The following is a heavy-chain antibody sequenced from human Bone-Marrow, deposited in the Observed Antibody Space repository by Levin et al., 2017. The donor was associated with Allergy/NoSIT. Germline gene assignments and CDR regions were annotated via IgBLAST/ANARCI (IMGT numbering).Heavy chain of an antibody. CDR1: GGTFSSYA. Sequence: KISCKASGGTFSSYAISWVRQAPGQGLEWMGGIIPIFGTANYAQKFQGRVTITADESTSTAYMELSSLRSEDTAVYYCARGYGYRDYYFDYWGQGTLVTVSS. CDR2: IIPIFGTA. D-gene: IGHD5-18*01. CDR3: ARGYGYRDYYFDY. J-gene: IGHJ4*02. V-gene: IGHV1-69*01.